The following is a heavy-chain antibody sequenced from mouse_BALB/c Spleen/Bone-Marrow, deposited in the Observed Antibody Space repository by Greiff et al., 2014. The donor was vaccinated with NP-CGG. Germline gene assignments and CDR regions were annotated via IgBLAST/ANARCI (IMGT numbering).Heavy chain of an antibody. J-gene: IGHJ3*01. CDR1: GFSLTSYG. CDR3: ARDYDEWFAY. D-gene: IGHD2-12*01. Sequence: VKLVESGPGLVAPSQSLSITCTVSGFSLTSYGVHWVRQPPGKGLEWLGVIWAGGSTNYNPALMSRLSISKDNSKSQVFLKMNSLQTDDTAMYYCARDYDEWFAYWGQGTLVTVSA. CDR2: IWAGGST. V-gene: IGHV2-9*02.